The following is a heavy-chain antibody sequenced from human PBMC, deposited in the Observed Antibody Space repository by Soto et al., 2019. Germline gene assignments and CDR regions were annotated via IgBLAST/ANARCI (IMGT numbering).Heavy chain of an antibody. V-gene: IGHV4-59*01. D-gene: IGHD3-16*01. Sequence: SETLSLTCTVSGGSISSYYWSWIRQPPGKGLEWIGYIYYSGSTNYNPSLKSRVTISVDTSKNKFSLKLSSVTAADTAVYYCARAGETAAYYYGMDVWAQGPTVTVSS. J-gene: IGHJ6*02. CDR3: ARAGETAAYYYGMDV. CDR2: IYYSGST. CDR1: GGSISSYY.